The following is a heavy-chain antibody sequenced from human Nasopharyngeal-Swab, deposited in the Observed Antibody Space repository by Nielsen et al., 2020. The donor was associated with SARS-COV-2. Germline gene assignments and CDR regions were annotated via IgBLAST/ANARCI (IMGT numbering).Heavy chain of an antibody. CDR3: ARRGRCSGSSCDMDV. Sequence: ASVKVSRQASGYTFNNYYIHWVRQAPGQGLEWMGMINPGSGGTTYAQKFQGRVTMTRDTSTSTVFMDLSSLRSEDTAVYYCARRGRCSGSSCDMDVWGQGTTVTVSS. D-gene: IGHD2-2*01. V-gene: IGHV1-46*02. CDR1: GYTFNNYY. J-gene: IGHJ6*02. CDR2: INPGSGGT.